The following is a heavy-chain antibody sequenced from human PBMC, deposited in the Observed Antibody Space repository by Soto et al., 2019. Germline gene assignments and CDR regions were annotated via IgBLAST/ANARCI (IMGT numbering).Heavy chain of an antibody. CDR3: AKTAGYDYVWGSSGLDP. J-gene: IGHJ5*02. CDR1: GFTFSSYG. V-gene: IGHV3-30*18. D-gene: IGHD3-16*01. CDR2: ISYDGSDK. Sequence: QVQLVESGGGVVQPGRSLKLSCAASGFTFSSYGMHWVRQAPGKGLEWVAVISYDGSDKYYADSVKGRFTISRDDSKNTLYRHMNSLRDEDTAVYYCAKTAGYDYVWGSSGLDPWGQGTLVTVSS.